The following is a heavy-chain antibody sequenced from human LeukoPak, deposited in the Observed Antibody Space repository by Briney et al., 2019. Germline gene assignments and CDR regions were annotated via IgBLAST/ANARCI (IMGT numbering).Heavy chain of an antibody. CDR2: ISGGGSTI. CDR3: ARGSVYSDSSGWSLRKYYFDT. V-gene: IGHV3-11*01. Sequence: PGGSLRLSCAASGLTFSDDYMSWIRQAPGKGLEWLSYISGGGSTIYYADSVKGRFTISRDNAKNSLYLQMNSLSAEDTTVYYCARGSVYSDSSGWSLRKYYFDTWGQGTLVTVSS. J-gene: IGHJ4*02. D-gene: IGHD3-22*01. CDR1: GLTFSDDY.